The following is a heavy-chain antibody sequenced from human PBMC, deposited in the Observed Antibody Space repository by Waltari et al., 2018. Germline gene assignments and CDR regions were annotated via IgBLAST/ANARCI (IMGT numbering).Heavy chain of an antibody. D-gene: IGHD5-12*01. V-gene: IGHV4-59*11. Sequence: QVQLQESGPGLVKPSETLSLTCTVSGCSISSHYWSWIRQPPGKGLGWIGYIYYSGSTTYNPSLKSRVTISVDTSKNQFSLKLSSVTAADTVVYYCARGGGYGIDYWGQGTLVTVSS. CDR3: ARGGGYGIDY. CDR2: IYYSGST. CDR1: GCSISSHY. J-gene: IGHJ4*02.